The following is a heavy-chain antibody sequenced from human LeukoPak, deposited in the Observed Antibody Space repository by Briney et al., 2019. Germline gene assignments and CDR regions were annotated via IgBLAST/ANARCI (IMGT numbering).Heavy chain of an antibody. D-gene: IGHD6-6*01. J-gene: IGHJ4*02. V-gene: IGHV3-23*01. Sequence: PGGSLRLSCAASGFTFNTYAMSWVRQAPEKGLKWVSVISGSGDTTYYTDSVKGRFTISRDNSKNTLYLQVNSLRAEDTAIYYCARGLWEYNSSPPGLWGQGTLVTASS. CDR1: GFTFNTYA. CDR3: ARGLWEYNSSPPGL. CDR2: ISGSGDTT.